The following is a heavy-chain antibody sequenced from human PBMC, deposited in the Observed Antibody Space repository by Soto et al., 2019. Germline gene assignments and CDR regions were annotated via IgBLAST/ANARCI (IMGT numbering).Heavy chain of an antibody. J-gene: IGHJ4*01. CDR3: ATVGSGWHAANVFDY. CDR2: ILNTGRT. CDR1: GFSISSDFY. D-gene: IGHD6-19*01. V-gene: IGHV4-38-2*01. Sequence: SETLSLTCAVSGFSISSDFYWGWIRQPPEMGLEWIGSILNTGRTYYNPSLRSRGTISLETSKNQFSLKLSSVTAADTAVYYCATVGSGWHAANVFDYWGQGALVTVSS.